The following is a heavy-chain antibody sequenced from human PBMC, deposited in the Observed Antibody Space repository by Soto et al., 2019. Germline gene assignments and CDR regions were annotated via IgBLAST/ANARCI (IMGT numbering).Heavy chain of an antibody. D-gene: IGHD6-13*01. V-gene: IGHV4-39*01. CDR1: GGSISSSSYY. CDR3: ARQLSSSWYSWFDP. J-gene: IGHJ5*02. Sequence: SETLSLTCTVSGGSISSSSYYWGWIRQPPGKGLEWIGSIYYSGSTYYNPSLKSRVTISVDTSKNQFSLKLSSVTAADTAVYYCARQLSSSWYSWFDPWGQGTLVTVSS. CDR2: IYYSGST.